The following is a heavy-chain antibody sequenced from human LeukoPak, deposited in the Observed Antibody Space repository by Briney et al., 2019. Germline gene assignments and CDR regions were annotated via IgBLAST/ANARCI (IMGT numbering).Heavy chain of an antibody. Sequence: GGSLRLSCAASGFTFDDFFMSWVRQRPGKGLEWVSAISGSGGSTYYADSVKGRFTISRDNSKNTLYLQMNSLRAEDTAVYYCAKAYYYDSSGPSDDAFDIWGQGTMVTVSS. D-gene: IGHD3-22*01. CDR1: GFTFDDFF. CDR2: ISGSGGST. CDR3: AKAYYYDSSGPSDDAFDI. J-gene: IGHJ3*02. V-gene: IGHV3-23*01.